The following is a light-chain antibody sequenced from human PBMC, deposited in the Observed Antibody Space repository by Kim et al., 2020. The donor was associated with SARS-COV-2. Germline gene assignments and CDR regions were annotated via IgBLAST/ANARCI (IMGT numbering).Light chain of an antibody. Sequence: ATGSTASRPEGGNNIGVKRVTCYQQKHCRAPVLVIYYDSDRPSGIPERFSGSNSGNTAALTISRVEAGDEADYYCQVWDSSSDHYVFGTGTKVTVL. V-gene: IGLV3-21*04. CDR2: YDS. J-gene: IGLJ1*01. CDR3: QVWDSSSDHYV. CDR1: NIGVKR.